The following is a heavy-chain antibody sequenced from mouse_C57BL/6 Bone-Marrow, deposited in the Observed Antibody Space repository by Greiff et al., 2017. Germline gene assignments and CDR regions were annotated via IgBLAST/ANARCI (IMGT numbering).Heavy chain of an antibody. V-gene: IGHV14-4*01. CDR1: GFNIKDDY. J-gene: IGHJ2*01. CDR2: IDPENGDT. Sequence: VQLQQSGAELVRPGASVKLSCTASGFNIKDDYMHWVKQRPEQGLEWIGWIDPENGDTEYASKFQGKATITADTSSNTAYLQLSSLTSEDTAVYYCTTWDSNDVDYFDYWGQGTTLTVSS. CDR3: TTWDSNDVDYFDY. D-gene: IGHD2-12*01.